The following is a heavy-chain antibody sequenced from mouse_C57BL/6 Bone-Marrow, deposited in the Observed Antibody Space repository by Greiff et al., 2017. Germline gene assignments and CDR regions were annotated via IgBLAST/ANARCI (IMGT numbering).Heavy chain of an antibody. CDR2: IWSGGST. Sequence: QVQLKESGPGLVQPSQSLSITCTVSGFSLTSYGVHWVRQSPGKGLEWLGVIWSGGSTDYNAAFISRLSISKDNSKSQVFFKMNSLQAADTAIYYCASTYYYGSSPAWFSYWGQGTLVTVSA. V-gene: IGHV2-2*01. J-gene: IGHJ3*01. CDR1: GFSLTSYG. CDR3: ASTYYYGSSPAWFSY. D-gene: IGHD1-1*01.